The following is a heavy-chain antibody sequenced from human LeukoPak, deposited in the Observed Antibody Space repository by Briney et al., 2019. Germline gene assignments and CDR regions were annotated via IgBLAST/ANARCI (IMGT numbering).Heavy chain of an antibody. CDR2: VYTSGST. CDR3: ASLSGWGYFDY. V-gene: IGHV4-4*07. D-gene: IGHD6-19*01. J-gene: IGHJ4*02. CDR1: GGSISGYY. Sequence: SETLSLTCSVSGGSISGYYWTWIRQPAGKGLEWIGRVYTSGSTHYNPSLKTRLTMSVDTSKNQFSLKLSSVTAADTAVYYCASLSGWGYFDYWGQGTLVTVSS.